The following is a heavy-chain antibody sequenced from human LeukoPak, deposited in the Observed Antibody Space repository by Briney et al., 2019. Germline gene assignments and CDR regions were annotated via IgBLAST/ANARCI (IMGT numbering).Heavy chain of an antibody. CDR1: GFTVSSNY. J-gene: IGHJ4*02. V-gene: IGHV3-53*01. CDR2: IYSGGST. Sequence: GGSLRLSCAASGFTVSSNYMSWVRQAPGKGLEWVSVIYSGGSTYYADSVKGRFTISRDNSKNTLHLQMNSLRAEDTAVYYCAKAYGSGSYRHFDYWGQGTLVTVSS. CDR3: AKAYGSGSYRHFDY. D-gene: IGHD3-10*01.